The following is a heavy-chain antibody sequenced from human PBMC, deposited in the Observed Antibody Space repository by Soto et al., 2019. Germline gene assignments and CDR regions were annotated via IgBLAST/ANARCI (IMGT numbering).Heavy chain of an antibody. D-gene: IGHD6-6*01. CDR1: GYTFTSYY. Sequence: ASVKVSCKASGYTFTSYYMHWVRQAPGQGLEWMGIINPSGGSTSYAQKFQGRVTMTRNTSISTAYMELSSLRSEDTAVYYCATKAEYSSSLGYWGQGTLVTVSS. J-gene: IGHJ4*02. CDR2: INPSGGST. V-gene: IGHV1-46*01. CDR3: ATKAEYSSSLGY.